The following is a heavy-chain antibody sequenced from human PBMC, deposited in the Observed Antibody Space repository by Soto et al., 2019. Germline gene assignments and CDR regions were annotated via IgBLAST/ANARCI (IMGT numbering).Heavy chain of an antibody. J-gene: IGHJ4*02. V-gene: IGHV3-30*18. CDR2: ISYDGSNE. Sequence: QVQLVESGGGMVQPGRSLRLSCAASGFTFSSYGMHWVRQAPGSGLEWVALISYDGSNEYYADSVKGRFTISRDNSKNTLYLYMNSLRAEDTAVYYCAKWDVTFDYWGQGTLVTVSS. CDR1: GFTFSSYG. CDR3: AKWDVTFDY. D-gene: IGHD1-26*01.